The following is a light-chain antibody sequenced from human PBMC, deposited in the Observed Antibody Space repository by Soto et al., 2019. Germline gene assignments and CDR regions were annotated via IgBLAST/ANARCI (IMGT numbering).Light chain of an antibody. V-gene: IGLV2-14*01. CDR3: SSYTSSSTPFV. J-gene: IGLJ1*01. CDR1: SSDVGGYNY. CDR2: DVS. Sequence: QSVLTQPASVSGSPGQSITISCTGTSSDVGGYNYVSWYQQHPGKAPKLMIYDVSNRPSGVSNRCSGSKSGNTASLTISGLQAEDEADYYCSSYTSSSTPFVFGTG.